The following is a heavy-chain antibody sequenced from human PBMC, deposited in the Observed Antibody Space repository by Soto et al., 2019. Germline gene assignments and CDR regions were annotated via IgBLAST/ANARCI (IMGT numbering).Heavy chain of an antibody. CDR2: IYYSGST. D-gene: IGHD4-17*01. V-gene: IGHV4-59*01. Sequence: QVQLQESGPGLVKPSETLSLTCTVSGGSISSYYWSWIRQPPGKGLEWIGYIYYSGSTNYNPSLKSRVTISVDTSKNQFSLKLSSVTAADTAVYYCAGTTVTTGRFDPWGQGTLVTVSS. CDR1: GGSISSYY. J-gene: IGHJ5*02. CDR3: AGTTVTTGRFDP.